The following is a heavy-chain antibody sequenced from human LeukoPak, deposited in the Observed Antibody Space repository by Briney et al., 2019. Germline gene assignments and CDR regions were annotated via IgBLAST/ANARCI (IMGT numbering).Heavy chain of an antibody. V-gene: IGHV4-34*01. CDR1: GGSFSGYY. CDR3: ARGYGPTFDY. CDR2: INHSGST. Sequence: SETLSLTCAVYGGSFSGYYWSWIRQPPGKGLEGIGEINHSGSTNYNPSLKRRVTISVDTSKNPFSLKLSSVTAADTAVYSCARGYGPTFDYWGQGTLVTVSS. J-gene: IGHJ4*02. D-gene: IGHD4-17*01.